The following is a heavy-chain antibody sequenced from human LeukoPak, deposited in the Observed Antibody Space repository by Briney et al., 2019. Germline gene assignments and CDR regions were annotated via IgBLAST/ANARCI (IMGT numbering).Heavy chain of an antibody. CDR3: ARVPNYYYYMDV. CDR2: IYYSGST. CDR1: GGSISSSSYY. J-gene: IGHJ6*03. V-gene: IGHV4-39*07. Sequence: SETLSLTCTVSGGSISSSSYYWGWIRQPPGKGLEWIGTIYYSGSTYYNPSLKSRVTISVDTSKNQFSLKLSSVTAADTAVYYCARVPNYYYYMDVWGKGTTVTVSS.